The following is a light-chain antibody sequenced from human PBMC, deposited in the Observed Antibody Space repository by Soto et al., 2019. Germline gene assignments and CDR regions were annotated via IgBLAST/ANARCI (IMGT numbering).Light chain of an antibody. J-gene: IGKJ4*01. CDR1: QSVSSSF. V-gene: IGKV3-20*01. CDR3: QQYESSPLT. CDR2: RGS. Sequence: EIVLTQSPDTLSLSPGERATLSCRASQSVSSSFIAWYRQKAGQPPRLLIYRGSTRATGIPDRFTGSGSGTDFTLSISRLEPEDFAVYYCQQYESSPLTFGGGTNVEIK.